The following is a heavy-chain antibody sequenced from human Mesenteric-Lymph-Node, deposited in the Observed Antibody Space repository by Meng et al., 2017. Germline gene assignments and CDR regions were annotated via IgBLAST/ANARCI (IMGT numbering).Heavy chain of an antibody. CDR3: ARDIVVVVARGMDV. CDR2: IGTAGDT. V-gene: IGHV3-13*01. D-gene: IGHD2-15*01. J-gene: IGHJ6*02. CDR1: GFTFSSYD. Sequence: GESLKISCAASGFTFSSYDMHWVRQATGKGLEWVSAIGTAGDTYYPGSVKGRFTISRDNSKNTLYLQMNSLRAEDTAVYYCARDIVVVVARGMDVWGQGTTVTVSS.